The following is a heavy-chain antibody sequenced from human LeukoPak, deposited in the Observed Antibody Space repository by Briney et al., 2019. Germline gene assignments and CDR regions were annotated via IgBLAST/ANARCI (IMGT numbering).Heavy chain of an antibody. CDR1: GFSLSTTGVG. Sequence: SGPTLVNPTQTLTLTCTLSGFSLSTTGVGVAWIRQPPGEALEWLALIYWDDDKRYSPSLKTRLTITKDTSKNQVVLTMTDMDPVDTATYYCAHTRLYYYGSVTYYKPFDPWGQGTLVTVSS. CDR3: AHTRLYYYGSVTYYKPFDP. CDR2: IYWDDDK. D-gene: IGHD3-10*01. J-gene: IGHJ5*02. V-gene: IGHV2-5*02.